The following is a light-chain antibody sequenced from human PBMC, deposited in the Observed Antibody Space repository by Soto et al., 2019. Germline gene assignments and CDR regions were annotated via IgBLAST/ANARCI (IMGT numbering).Light chain of an antibody. V-gene: IGKV1-5*03. CDR3: QQYNSSPYT. CDR2: KAS. J-gene: IGKJ2*01. Sequence: DIQMTQSPSTLSASVGDRVTITCRASQSISSWLAWYQQKPGKATKLLIYKASSLESGVPSRFSGSGSGTEFTLTISSLQPDDFATYCCQQYNSSPYTFGQGTKLEIK. CDR1: QSISSW.